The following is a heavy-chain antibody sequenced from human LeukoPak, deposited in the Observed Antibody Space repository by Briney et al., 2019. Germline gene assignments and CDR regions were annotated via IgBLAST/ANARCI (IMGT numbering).Heavy chain of an antibody. Sequence: PGGSLRLSWAASGFTFSSYAMSWVRQAPGKGLEWVSAISGSGGSTYYADSVKGRFTISRDNSKNTLYLQMNSLRAEDTAVYYCAKESYSGYSGYDPNFDYWGQGTLVTVSS. CDR1: GFTFSSYA. CDR3: AKESYSGYSGYDPNFDY. CDR2: ISGSGGST. D-gene: IGHD5-12*01. J-gene: IGHJ4*02. V-gene: IGHV3-23*01.